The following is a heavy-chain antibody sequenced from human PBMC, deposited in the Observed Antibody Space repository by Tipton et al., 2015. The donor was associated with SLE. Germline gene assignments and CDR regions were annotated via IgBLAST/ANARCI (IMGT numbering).Heavy chain of an antibody. V-gene: IGHV4-4*02. CDR1: GDSISSYKW. Sequence: TLSLTCSVSGDSISSYKWWSWVRQSPGKGLEWIGHIYHGGSTNYNPSLESRVTISEDTSKNQFSLKLSSVTAADTAVYYCTLRFLEWLNAFDIWGQGTMVIVSS. J-gene: IGHJ3*02. CDR3: TLRFLEWLNAFDI. CDR2: IYHGGST. D-gene: IGHD3-3*01.